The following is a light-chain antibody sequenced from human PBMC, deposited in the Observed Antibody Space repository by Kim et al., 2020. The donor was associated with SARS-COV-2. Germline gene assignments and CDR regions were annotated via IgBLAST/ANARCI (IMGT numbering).Light chain of an antibody. CDR2: GAS. CDR3: QQYDDGWT. J-gene: IGKJ1*01. Sequence: SPGERATLSGRAGRSMSSILAWYQQRPGQAPRVLIFGASTRATGIPARFSGSGSGTEFTLTISSLQSEDFTIYYCQQYDDGWTFGQGTKVDIK. CDR1: RSMSSI. V-gene: IGKV3-15*01.